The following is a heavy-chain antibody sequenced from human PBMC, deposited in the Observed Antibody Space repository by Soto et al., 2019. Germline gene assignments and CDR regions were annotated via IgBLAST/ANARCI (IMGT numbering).Heavy chain of an antibody. CDR1: GESFCGYY. CDR2: INHSGST. D-gene: IGHD3-3*01. J-gene: IGHJ5*02. Sequence: SETMSLTCAVYGESFCGYYGSGIRQPPGKGLEWIGEINHSGSTNYNPSLKSRVTISVDTSKNQFSLKLSSVTAADTAVYYCVRGASGYDFWSGYYNWFDPWGQGTLVTVSS. V-gene: IGHV4-34*01. CDR3: VRGASGYDFWSGYYNWFDP.